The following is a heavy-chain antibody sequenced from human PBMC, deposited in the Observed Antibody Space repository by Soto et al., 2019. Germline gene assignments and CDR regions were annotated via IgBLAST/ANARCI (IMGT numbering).Heavy chain of an antibody. CDR1: GFTFSSYT. D-gene: IGHD2-8*01. J-gene: IGHJ6*02. Sequence: PGGSLRLSCAASGFTFSSYTMHWVRQAPGKGLEWVSLISWDGGSTYYADSVKGRFTISRDNSKNSLYLQMNSLRTEDTALYYCAKDLMVYDYGPSGTAVWGQGTTVTVSS. CDR3: AKDLMVYDYGPSGTAV. V-gene: IGHV3-43*01. CDR2: ISWDGGST.